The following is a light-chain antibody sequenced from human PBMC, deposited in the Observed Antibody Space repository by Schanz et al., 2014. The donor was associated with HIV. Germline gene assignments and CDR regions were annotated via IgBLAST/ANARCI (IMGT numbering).Light chain of an antibody. J-gene: IGLJ2*01. CDR3: SSHAGRSSFVV. CDR1: SSDIGTYNR. CDR2: EVS. Sequence: QSALTQPPSVSGSPGQSVTISCTGTSSDIGTYNRVSWYQQSPGTAPKLLIYEVSDRPSGIPDRFSGSKSGNTASLTISGLQAEDEADYYCSSHAGRSSFVVFGGGTKLTVL. V-gene: IGLV2-18*02.